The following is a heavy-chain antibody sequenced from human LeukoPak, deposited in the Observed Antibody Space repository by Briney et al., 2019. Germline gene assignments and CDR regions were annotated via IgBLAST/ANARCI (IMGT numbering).Heavy chain of an antibody. CDR1: GFTFSSYA. J-gene: IGHJ4*02. Sequence: GESLRLSCAASGFTFSSYAMTWVRQAPGKGLEWVSAISGSGHNTYYADSVKGRFTISRDNSKNTVYLQMNSLRAEGTALYYCAKWREGTMVYFDYWGQGTLVTVSS. D-gene: IGHD3-10*01. CDR2: ISGSGHNT. V-gene: IGHV3-23*01. CDR3: AKWREGTMVYFDY.